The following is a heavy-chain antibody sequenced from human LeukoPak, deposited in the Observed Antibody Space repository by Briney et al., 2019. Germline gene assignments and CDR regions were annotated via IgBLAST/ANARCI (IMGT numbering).Heavy chain of an antibody. CDR1: ECRVARYC. D-gene: IGHD3-10*01. J-gene: IGHJ3*02. CDR2: INPSGGST. CDR3: AKGSGSYPGDAFDI. V-gene: IGHV1-46*01. Sequence: AGSVQVTCKSAECRVARYCMPRGPPAPGQGLELIGIINPSGGSTSYAQKFQGRVTMTRDTSTSTVYMELSRLRSEDTAVYYCAKGSGSYPGDAFDIWGQGTMVTVSS.